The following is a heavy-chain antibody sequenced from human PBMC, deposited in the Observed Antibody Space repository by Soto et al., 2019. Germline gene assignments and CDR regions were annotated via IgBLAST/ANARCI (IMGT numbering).Heavy chain of an antibody. J-gene: IGHJ3*02. CDR1: GYTFTSYA. CDR2: INAGNGNT. CDR3: AGVPVLRYFDWLGDAFDI. D-gene: IGHD3-9*01. V-gene: IGHV1-3*01. Sequence: QVQLVQSGAEVKKPGASVKVSCKASGYTFTSYAMHWVRQAPGQRLEWMGWINAGNGNTKYSQKFQGRVTVTRDTSASTAYMELSRLRSEDTAVYYCAGVPVLRYFDWLGDAFDIWGQGTMVTVSS.